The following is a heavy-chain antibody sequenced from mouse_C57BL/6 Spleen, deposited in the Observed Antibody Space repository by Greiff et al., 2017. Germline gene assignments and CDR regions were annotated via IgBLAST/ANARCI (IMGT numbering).Heavy chain of an antibody. CDR1: GFTFSDYG. J-gene: IGHJ4*01. CDR3: ARQIYFYAMDY. CDR2: ISSGSSTL. V-gene: IGHV5-17*01. Sequence: EVQLVESGGGLVKPGGSLKLSCAASGFTFSDYGMHWVRQAPEKGLEWVAYISSGSSTLYYADTVKGRFTISRDNAKNTLFLQMTSLRSEDTAMYYCARQIYFYAMDYWGQGTSVTVSS.